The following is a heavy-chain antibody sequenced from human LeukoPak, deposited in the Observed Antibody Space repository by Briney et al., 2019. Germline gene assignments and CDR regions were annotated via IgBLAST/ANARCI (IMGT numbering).Heavy chain of an antibody. CDR3: VKGSSDGRPYYFDY. CDR1: GFTFRRYA. Sequence: GGSLRLSCPASGFTFRRYAMSWVRQVPGKGLEWISAINSAADSTYYSDSVKGRFTISRDISKNTLYLQMNSLRGDDTAVYYCVKGSSDGRPYYFDYWGQGTLVTVSS. V-gene: IGHV3-23*01. D-gene: IGHD5-24*01. CDR2: INSAADST. J-gene: IGHJ4*02.